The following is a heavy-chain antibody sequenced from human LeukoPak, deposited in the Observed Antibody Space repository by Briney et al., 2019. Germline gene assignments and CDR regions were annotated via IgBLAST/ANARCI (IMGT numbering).Heavy chain of an antibody. CDR3: ARLDGKNYYDSSGYYY. CDR2: IYPGDSDT. Sequence: GEPLKISCKGSGYSFTSYWIGWVRQLPGKGLEWMGIIYPGDSDTRYSPSFQGQVTISADKSISTAYLQWSSLKASDTAMYYCARLDGKNYYDSSGYYYWGQGTLVTVSS. V-gene: IGHV5-51*01. CDR1: GYSFTSYW. J-gene: IGHJ4*02. D-gene: IGHD3-22*01.